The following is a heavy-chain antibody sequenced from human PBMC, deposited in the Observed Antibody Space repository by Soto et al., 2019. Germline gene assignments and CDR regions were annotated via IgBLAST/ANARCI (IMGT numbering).Heavy chain of an antibody. D-gene: IGHD6-6*01. V-gene: IGHV4-31*03. Sequence: QVQLQESGPGLVKPSQTLSLTCTVSGGSISSGGYFWSWIRQHPGKGRAWIGFIYYSGSTYYNPSLKSRVTISVDTSKNQFSLKLSSVTAADTAVYYCAREGAAPYYYYGMDVWGQGTTVTVSS. CDR1: GGSISSGGYF. CDR3: AREGAAPYYYYGMDV. CDR2: IYYSGST. J-gene: IGHJ6*02.